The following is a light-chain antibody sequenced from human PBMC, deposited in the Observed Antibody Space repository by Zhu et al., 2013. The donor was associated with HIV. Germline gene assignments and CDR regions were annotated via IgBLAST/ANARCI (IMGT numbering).Light chain of an antibody. J-gene: IGKJ2*01. V-gene: IGKV4-1*01. CDR1: QSVLYSSNNKNY. CDR2: WAS. CDR3: QQYYSNPRT. Sequence: DIVMTQSPDSLAVSLGERATINCKSSQSVLYSSNNKNYLAWYQQKPGQPPILLIYWASTRESGVPDRFSGSGSGTDFTLTISSLQAEDVAIYYCQQYYSNPRTFGQGTKLEIK.